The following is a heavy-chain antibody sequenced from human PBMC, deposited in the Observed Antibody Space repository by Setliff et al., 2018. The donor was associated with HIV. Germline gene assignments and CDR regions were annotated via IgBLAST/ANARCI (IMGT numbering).Heavy chain of an antibody. CDR3: ARSGLTNYYDSSGYWD. J-gene: IGHJ4*02. V-gene: IGHV4-39*02. D-gene: IGHD3-22*01. CDR2: IYYSGST. CDR1: GGSISSGRYC. Sequence: SETLSLTCTVSGGSISSGRYCWGWIRQPPGKGREWIGSIYYSGSTYYNPSLKSRVTISVDTSKNHFSLKLSSVTAADTAVYYCARSGLTNYYDSSGYWDWGQGTQVTVSS.